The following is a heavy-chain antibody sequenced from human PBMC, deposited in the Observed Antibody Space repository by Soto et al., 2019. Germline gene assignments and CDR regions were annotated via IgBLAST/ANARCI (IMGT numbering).Heavy chain of an antibody. CDR1: GFTFNIYN. CDR3: SKGDASGWSGGGPFQY. CDR2: ISSSSTYI. D-gene: IGHD6-19*01. Sequence: GGSLRLSCAASGFTFNIYNMNWVRQAPGKGLEWVSSISSSSTYIYYADSVKGRFTISRDNANNSLFLQMISLRAEDTAVYYCSKGDASGWSGGGPFQYWGQGALVTVSS. V-gene: IGHV3-21*01. J-gene: IGHJ1*01.